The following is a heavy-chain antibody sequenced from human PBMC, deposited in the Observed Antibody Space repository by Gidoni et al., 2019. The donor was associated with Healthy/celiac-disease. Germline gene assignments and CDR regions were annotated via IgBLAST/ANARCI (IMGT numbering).Heavy chain of an antibody. Sequence: QVQLVQSGAEVKKPGSSVKVSCKASGGTFSSYSISWVRQAPGQGLAWMGRIIPIIGIANYAQKFQGRVTITADKSTSTAYMELSSLRSEDTAVYYCARAPKAYYDILTGYYQAYYYYMDVWGKGTTVTVSS. CDR3: ARAPKAYYDILTGYYQAYYYYMDV. CDR2: IIPIIGIA. D-gene: IGHD3-9*01. J-gene: IGHJ6*03. CDR1: GGTFSSYS. V-gene: IGHV1-69*09.